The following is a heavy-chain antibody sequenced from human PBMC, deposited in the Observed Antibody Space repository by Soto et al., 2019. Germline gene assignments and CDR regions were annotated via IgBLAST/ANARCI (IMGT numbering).Heavy chain of an antibody. V-gene: IGHV4-59*01. D-gene: IGHD3-16*01. Sequence: PSETLSLTCTVSGGSISGFYWGWIRQPPGKGLEWIGYMYYSGSTNYNPSLKSRVTISVDTSKNQFSLKLNSVTAADTAVYYCARDSRLGFPDYWGQGTLVTVSS. CDR2: MYYSGST. CDR3: ARDSRLGFPDY. J-gene: IGHJ4*02. CDR1: GGSISGFY.